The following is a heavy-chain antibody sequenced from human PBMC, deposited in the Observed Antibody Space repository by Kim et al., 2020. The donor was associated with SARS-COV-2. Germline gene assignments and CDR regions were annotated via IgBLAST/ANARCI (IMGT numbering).Heavy chain of an antibody. D-gene: IGHD1-20*01. Sequence: GGSLRLSCAASGFTFYRFAMSWVRQAPGKGLEWVSGISADTLSTYYASSVKGRFTISRDNSKNTLYLQMNSLRAEDTGLYYCARDPLTYLGGWYPNWFGP. J-gene: IGHJ5*02. CDR1: GFTFYRFA. V-gene: IGHV3-23*01. CDR3: ARDPLTYLGGWYPNWFGP. CDR2: ISADTLST.